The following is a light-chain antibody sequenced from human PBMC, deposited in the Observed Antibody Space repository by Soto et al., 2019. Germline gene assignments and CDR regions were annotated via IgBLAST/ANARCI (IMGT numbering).Light chain of an antibody. Sequence: DSVMTQSPLSLSVTPGEPASISCRSSQSLRHSNGYNYVDWWLQRPGQSPQLLIYFGSHRSSGVPDRFSGSGSGTDFTLKISRVEPEDVGVYYCLQALKIPVEFGQGTKVQI. CDR3: LQALKIPVE. J-gene: IGKJ1*01. CDR1: QSLRHSNGYNY. V-gene: IGKV2-28*01. CDR2: FGS.